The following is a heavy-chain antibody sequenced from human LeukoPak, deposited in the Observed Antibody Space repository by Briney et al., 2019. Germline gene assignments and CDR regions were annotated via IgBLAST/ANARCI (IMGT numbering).Heavy chain of an antibody. Sequence: SQTLSLTCTVSGGSLSSGGYYWSWIQQPPGKGLEWIGYIYHSGSTYYNPSLKSRVTISVDRSKNQFSLKLSSVTAADTAVYYCARSVGATKSFFDYWGQGTLVTVSS. D-gene: IGHD1-26*01. CDR3: ARSVGATKSFFDY. J-gene: IGHJ4*02. CDR2: IYHSGST. V-gene: IGHV4-30-2*01. CDR1: GGSLSSGGYY.